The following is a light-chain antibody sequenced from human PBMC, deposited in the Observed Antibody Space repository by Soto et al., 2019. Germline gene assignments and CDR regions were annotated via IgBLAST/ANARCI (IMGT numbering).Light chain of an antibody. J-gene: IGLJ2*01. CDR2: SNN. V-gene: IGLV1-44*01. CDR3: AAWYDSLNGVV. Sequence: QSVLTQPPSASGTPGQRVTISCSGSSSNIGSNTVYWYQQLPGTAPKLLIYSNNQRPSGVPDRFSGSKSGTSASLAISGLQSEDEADYYCAAWYDSLNGVVFGGGTKLTVL. CDR1: SSNIGSNT.